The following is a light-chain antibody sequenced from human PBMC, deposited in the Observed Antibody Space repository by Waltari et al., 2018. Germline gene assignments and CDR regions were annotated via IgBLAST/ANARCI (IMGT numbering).Light chain of an antibody. CDR2: ENK. J-gene: IGLJ2*01. CDR1: SSKVGDHY. CDR3: GTWDSSLSVVV. V-gene: IGLV1-51*02. Sequence: QPVLTQPPSVSAAPGQQVTITCSGSSSKVGDHYVAWYQHLPGTAPRLIIYENKIRPSGIPDQCSGSKSGTSATLAITGLQTGDEADYYCGTWDSSLSVVVFGGGTKVTVL.